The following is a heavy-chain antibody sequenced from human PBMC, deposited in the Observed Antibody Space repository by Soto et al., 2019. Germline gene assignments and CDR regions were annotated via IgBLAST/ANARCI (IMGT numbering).Heavy chain of an antibody. CDR1: GLSLSTSGVG. J-gene: IGHJ6*02. D-gene: IGHD2-15*01. CDR3: THDRVLLHTSMDV. V-gene: IGHV2-5*02. CDR2: LYWDDDK. Sequence: SGPTLVNPTHTLTLTCTFSGLSLSTSGVGVGWIRQPQGKALEWLAPLYWDDDKRYSPSMKSRLTITKHTSKNQVVLTVTNMDPLDTATYYGTHDRVLLHTSMDVWGQGPTVTVYS.